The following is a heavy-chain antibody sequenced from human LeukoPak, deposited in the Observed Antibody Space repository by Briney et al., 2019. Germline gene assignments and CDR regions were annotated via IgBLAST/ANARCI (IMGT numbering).Heavy chain of an antibody. CDR1: GFTFSNFA. CDR3: AKEGSSGWADY. V-gene: IGHV3-23*01. D-gene: IGHD6-19*01. J-gene: IGHJ4*02. Sequence: KPGGSLRLSCAASGFTFSNFAMNWVRQAPGKGLEWVSAISSSGDTTYYADSVKGRFTISRDNSKNTLYLQMNSLRAEDTAVYYCAKEGSSGWADYWGQGTLVTVSS. CDR2: ISSSGDTT.